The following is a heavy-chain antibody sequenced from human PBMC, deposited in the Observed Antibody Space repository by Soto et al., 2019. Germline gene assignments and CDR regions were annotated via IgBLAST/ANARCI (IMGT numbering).Heavy chain of an antibody. CDR3: ARGKRRARPFDY. V-gene: IGHV4-34*01. J-gene: IGHJ4*02. Sequence: QVQLQQWGAGLLKPSETLSLTCAVYGGSFSGYYWSWIRQPPGKGLEWIGEINHSGSTNYNPSLKSRVTISVDTSKNQFSLKLSSVTAADTAVYYCARGKRRARPFDYSSQGTLVTVSS. CDR2: INHSGST. CDR1: GGSFSGYY. D-gene: IGHD6-6*01.